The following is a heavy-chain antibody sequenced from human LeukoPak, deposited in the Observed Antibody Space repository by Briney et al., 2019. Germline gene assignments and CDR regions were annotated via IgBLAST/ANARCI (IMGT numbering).Heavy chain of an antibody. CDR3: ARTYGDYDYYYGMDV. Sequence: GGSLRLSCAASGITVSSHYMTWVRQAPGKGLEWVPVIDSGGSTNSADSVKGRFSVSRDNSKNTLYLQMNSLRVEDTAVYYCARTYGDYDYYYGMDVWGQGTTVTVSS. V-gene: IGHV3-66*01. D-gene: IGHD4-17*01. CDR1: GITVSSHY. J-gene: IGHJ6*01. CDR2: IDSGGST.